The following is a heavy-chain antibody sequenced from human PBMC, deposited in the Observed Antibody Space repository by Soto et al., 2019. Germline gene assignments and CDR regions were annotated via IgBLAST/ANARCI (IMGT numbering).Heavy chain of an antibody. D-gene: IGHD1-26*01. J-gene: IGHJ4*02. CDR2: ISSSSSTI. CDR1: GFTFSSYS. Sequence: PGGSLRLSCVASGFTFSSYSMNWVRQAPGKGLEWVSYISSSSSTIFYTDSVKGRFTVSRDNAKNSLYLQMNSLRAEDTAVYYCVRWDWTFDYWGQGTQVTVSS. V-gene: IGHV3-48*01. CDR3: VRWDWTFDY.